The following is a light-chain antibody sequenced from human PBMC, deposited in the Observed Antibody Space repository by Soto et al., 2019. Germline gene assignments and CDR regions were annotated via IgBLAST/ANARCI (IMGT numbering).Light chain of an antibody. CDR3: QQRSNGFT. J-gene: IGKJ4*01. V-gene: IGKV3-11*01. CDR2: DVS. CDR1: QSVSSY. Sequence: EIVLTQSPATLSLSPGERATLSCRASQSVSSYLLWYQQKPGQAPRLLIYDVSKRATGVPARFSGSGSGTDFSLTISSLEPEDFAYYYCQQRSNGFTFGGGTKVEI.